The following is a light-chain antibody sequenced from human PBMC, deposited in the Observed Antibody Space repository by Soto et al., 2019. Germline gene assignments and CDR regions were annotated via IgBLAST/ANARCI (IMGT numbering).Light chain of an antibody. CDR1: QSVSPSS. J-gene: IGKJ4*01. CDR3: QQYGSSPLT. CDR2: GAS. Sequence: EILLTQSPGTLSLSPGERATLSCRASQSVSPSSLAWYQQRPGQSPRLLIYGASSRATGIPDRFSGSGSGTDFTLTISRLEPEDFAVYYCQQYGSSPLTFGGGTKVDI. V-gene: IGKV3-20*01.